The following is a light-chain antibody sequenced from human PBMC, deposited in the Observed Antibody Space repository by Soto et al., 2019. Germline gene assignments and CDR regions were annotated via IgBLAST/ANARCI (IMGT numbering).Light chain of an antibody. V-gene: IGKV3-15*01. Sequence: EPVMTQAAATLSASPGERATLSCRASQSVSKNLAWYQQRPGQAPRLLFYGSSTRATGIPARFSGSGSGTEFTLTISSPQSEDFAVYYCQQYNNWPLTFGGGTRWIS. CDR1: QSVSKN. CDR2: GSS. J-gene: IGKJ4*01. CDR3: QQYNNWPLT.